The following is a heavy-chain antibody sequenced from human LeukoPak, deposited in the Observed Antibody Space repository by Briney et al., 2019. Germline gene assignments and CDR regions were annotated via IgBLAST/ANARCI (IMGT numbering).Heavy chain of an antibody. D-gene: IGHD3-22*01. Sequence: SETLSLTCAVYGGSFSGYHWTWIRQSPGKGLEWIGDINPSGSTYYNPSLKSRLTISVDTSKNQFFLKLRSVTAADTAVYYCARGRHDITIIVVVITSVSYYLGVWGKGTTVTVS. J-gene: IGHJ6*03. CDR1: GGSFSGYH. CDR2: INPSGST. V-gene: IGHV4-34*01. CDR3: ARGRHDITIIVVVITSVSYYLGV.